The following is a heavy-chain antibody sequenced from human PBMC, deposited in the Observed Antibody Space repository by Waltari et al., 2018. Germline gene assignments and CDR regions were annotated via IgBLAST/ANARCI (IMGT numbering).Heavy chain of an antibody. CDR2: INNDGSST. J-gene: IGHJ3*01. D-gene: IGHD2-15*01. Sequence: EVQLVESGGGFVQPGGSLRLSCAASRVTPCRSWIHWVRQSPGKGLMWVTRINNDGSSTVYADSVKGRFTISRDDAKNTVSLQMNNLSAEDTALYYCARAGLLGAFDVWGQGTMVTVSS. CDR3: ARAGLLGAFDV. V-gene: IGHV3-74*03. CDR1: RVTPCRSW.